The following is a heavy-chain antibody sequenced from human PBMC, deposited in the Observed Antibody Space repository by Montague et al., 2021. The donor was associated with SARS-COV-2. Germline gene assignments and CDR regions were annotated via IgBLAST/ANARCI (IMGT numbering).Heavy chain of an antibody. J-gene: IGHJ1*01. CDR1: GDSMSGSNSY. CDR2: ISYTGST. V-gene: IGHV4-39*07. D-gene: IGHD2-2*01. CDR3: ATVFGGCSATSCYLYN. Sequence: SETLSLTCSVYGDSMSGSNSYWGWIRPPPGKGLGSIGSISYTGSTSSNPSLQSRVTMSVDTSKNQFSLKLSSVTAADTALYYCATVFGGCSATSCYLYNWGRGTLVTVSS.